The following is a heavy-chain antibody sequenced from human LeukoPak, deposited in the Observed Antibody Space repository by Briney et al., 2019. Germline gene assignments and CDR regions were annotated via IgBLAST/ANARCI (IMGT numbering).Heavy chain of an antibody. D-gene: IGHD2-15*01. J-gene: IGHJ3*02. CDR3: ARHRWCSGGSCYSRAFDI. Sequence: SETLSLTCAVYGGSFSGYYWSWIRQPPGKGLEWIGEINHSGSTNYNPSLKSRVTISVDTSKNQFSLKLSSVTAADTAVYYCARHRWCSGGSCYSRAFDIWGQGTMVTVSS. CDR2: INHSGST. CDR1: GGSFSGYY. V-gene: IGHV4-34*01.